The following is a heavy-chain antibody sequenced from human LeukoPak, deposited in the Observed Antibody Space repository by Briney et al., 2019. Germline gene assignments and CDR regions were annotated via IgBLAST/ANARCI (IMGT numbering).Heavy chain of an antibody. CDR2: IYYSGST. V-gene: IGHV4-59*08. D-gene: IGHD3-3*01. J-gene: IGHJ2*01. CDR1: GGSISSYY. Sequence: PSETLSLTCTVSGGSISSYYWSWIRQPPGKGLEWIGYIYYSGSTNYNPSLKSRVTISVDTSKNQFSLKLSSVTAADTAVYYCARHNEWQGPSYWYFDLSGRGTLVTVSS. CDR3: ARHNEWQGPSYWYFDL.